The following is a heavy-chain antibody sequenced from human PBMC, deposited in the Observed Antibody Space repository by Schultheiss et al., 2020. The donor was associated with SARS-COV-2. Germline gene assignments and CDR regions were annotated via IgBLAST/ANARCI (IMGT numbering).Heavy chain of an antibody. CDR2: ISGSGGST. CDR3: VRAAGGNSGYVEIDY. J-gene: IGHJ4*02. V-gene: IGHV3-23*01. Sequence: GGSLRLSCAVSAFTFSSSAMTWVRQAPGKGLEWVSTISGSGGSTYYADSVKGRFTISRDNAKNTLYLQMSSLSAEDTAVYYCVRAAGGNSGYVEIDYWGQGTLVTVSS. D-gene: IGHD5-12*01. CDR1: AFTFSSSA.